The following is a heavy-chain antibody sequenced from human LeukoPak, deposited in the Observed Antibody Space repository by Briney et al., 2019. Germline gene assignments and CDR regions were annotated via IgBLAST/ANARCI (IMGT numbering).Heavy chain of an antibody. D-gene: IGHD6-13*01. J-gene: IGHJ6*03. CDR2: INHSGST. V-gene: IGHV4-34*01. Sequence: SETLSLTCAVYGGSFSGYYWSWIRQPPGKGLEWIGEINHSGSTNYNPSLKSRVTISVDTSKNQFSLKLSSVTAADTAVYYCARVLSSSRGTYYYYYMDVWGKGTTVTVSS. CDR3: ARVLSSSRGTYYYYYMDV. CDR1: GGSFSGYY.